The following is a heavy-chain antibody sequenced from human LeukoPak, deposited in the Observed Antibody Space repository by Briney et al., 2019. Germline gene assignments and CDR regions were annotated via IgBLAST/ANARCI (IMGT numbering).Heavy chain of an antibody. CDR1: GGSISSSSYY. V-gene: IGHV4-39*01. CDR2: IYYSGST. D-gene: IGHD4/OR15-4a*01. J-gene: IGHJ3*02. Sequence: SETLSLTCTVSGGSISSSSYYWGWIRQPPGKGREGIGSIYYSGSTYYNPSLKSRVTISVDTSKNQFSLKLSSVTAADTAVYYCARQTLRLTDAFDIWGQGTMVTVSS. CDR3: ARQTLRLTDAFDI.